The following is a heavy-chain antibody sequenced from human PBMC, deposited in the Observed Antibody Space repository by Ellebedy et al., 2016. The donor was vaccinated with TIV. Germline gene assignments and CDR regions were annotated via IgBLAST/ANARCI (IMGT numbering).Heavy chain of an antibody. CDR1: GFTFSPYA. CDR2: IFGSGA. Sequence: PGGSLRLSCAASGFTFSPYAMAWVRQAPGKGLEWVSGIFGSGAQKYADSVKGRFTISRDNSKRTVDLQMNRLRAEDTAVYFCAKDRTPGDGYWVFDFWGQGTLVTVSS. V-gene: IGHV3-23*01. D-gene: IGHD5-18*01. J-gene: IGHJ4*02. CDR3: AKDRTPGDGYWVFDF.